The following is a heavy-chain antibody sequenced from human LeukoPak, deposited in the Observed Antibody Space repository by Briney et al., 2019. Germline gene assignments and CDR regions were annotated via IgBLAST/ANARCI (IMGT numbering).Heavy chain of an antibody. Sequence: PGRSLRLSCAASGFIFSDYWMTWVRQAPGKGLEWVANMNRDGSEKHYVDSVNGRFTISRDNAKNSLYLQMYSLRAEDTAVYYCASRGDCAEDPDAFDIWGQGTMVTVSS. CDR3: ASRGDCAEDPDAFDI. D-gene: IGHD2-21*02. CDR2: MNRDGSEK. V-gene: IGHV3-7*03. J-gene: IGHJ3*02. CDR1: GFIFSDYW.